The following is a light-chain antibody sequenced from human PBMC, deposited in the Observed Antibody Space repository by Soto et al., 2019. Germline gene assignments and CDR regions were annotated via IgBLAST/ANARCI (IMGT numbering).Light chain of an antibody. V-gene: IGLV2-14*03. CDR3: SSYTPSSTYV. CDR1: SSDVGNYNY. Sequence: QSALTQPASVSGSPGQSITISCTGTSSDVGNYNYVSWYQQYPGKAPKLMIYAVSRRPSGVSNRFSGSKSGNTASLTISGLQAEDEADYYCSSYTPSSTYVFGTGTKLPVL. CDR2: AVS. J-gene: IGLJ1*01.